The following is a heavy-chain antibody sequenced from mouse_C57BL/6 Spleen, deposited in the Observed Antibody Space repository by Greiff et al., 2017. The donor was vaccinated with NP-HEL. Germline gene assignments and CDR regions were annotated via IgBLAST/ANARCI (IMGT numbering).Heavy chain of an antibody. J-gene: IGHJ2*01. D-gene: IGHD1-1*01. CDR2: IDPEDGDT. Sequence: VQLKESGAELVRPGASVKLSCTASGFNIKDYYMHWVKQRPEQGLEWIGRIDPEDGDTEYAPKFQGKATMTADTASNTAYLQLSSLTSEDTAVYYCTGYYGSSSRDYWGQGTTLTVSS. CDR1: GFNIKDYY. CDR3: TGYYGSSSRDY. V-gene: IGHV14-1*01.